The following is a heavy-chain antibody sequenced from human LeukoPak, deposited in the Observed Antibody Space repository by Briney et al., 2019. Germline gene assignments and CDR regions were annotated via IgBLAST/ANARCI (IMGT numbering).Heavy chain of an antibody. CDR2: IYYSGST. D-gene: IGHD2-2*01. V-gene: IGHV4-59*01. J-gene: IGHJ6*02. Sequence: GSLRLSCAASGFTFSDYYMSWIRQPPGKGLEWIGYIYYSGSTNYNPSLKSRVTISVDTSKNQFSLKLSSVTAADTAVYYCARDRGVVVPAAYYYYYGMDVWGQGTTVTVSS. CDR1: GFTFSDYY. CDR3: ARDRGVVVPAAYYYYYGMDV.